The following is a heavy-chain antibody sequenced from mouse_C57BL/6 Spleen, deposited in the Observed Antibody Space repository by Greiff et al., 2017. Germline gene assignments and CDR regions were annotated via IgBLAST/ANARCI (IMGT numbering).Heavy chain of an antibody. CDR3: ARDGYYKGYYFDF. V-gene: IGHV1-20*01. J-gene: IGHJ2*01. D-gene: IGHD2-3*01. CDR2: INPYNGDT. Sequence: VHVKQSGPELVKPGDSVKISCKASGYSFTGYFMNWVMQSHGKSLEWIGRINPYNGDTFYNQKFKGKATLTVDKSSSTAHMELRSLTSEDSAVYYCARDGYYKGYYFDFWGQGTTLTVSS. CDR1: GYSFTGYF.